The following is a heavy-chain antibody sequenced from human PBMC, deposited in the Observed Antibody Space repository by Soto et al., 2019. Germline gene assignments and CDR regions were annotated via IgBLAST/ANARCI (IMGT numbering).Heavy chain of an antibody. CDR2: INPNSGGT. D-gene: IGHD2-2*01. J-gene: IGHJ3*02. CDR1: GYTFTGYY. V-gene: IGHV1-2*02. Sequence: QVQLVQSGAEVKKPGASVKVSCKASGYTFTGYYMHWVRQAPGQGLEWMGWINPNSGGTNYAQKFQGRVTMTRDTSISTAYMELSRLRSDDTAVYYCARVYCSSTSCYDDAFDIWGQGTMVTGSS. CDR3: ARVYCSSTSCYDDAFDI.